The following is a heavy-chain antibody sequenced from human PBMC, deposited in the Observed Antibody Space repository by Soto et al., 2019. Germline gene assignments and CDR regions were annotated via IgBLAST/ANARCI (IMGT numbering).Heavy chain of an antibody. V-gene: IGHV4-4*02. D-gene: IGHD3-9*01. Sequence: SETLSLTCAVSSCSLTSSDWRIWVRLPPGQGLEWIGESYHSGSTNYNPSLKSRVTISVDKSKNQFSLKLSSVTAADTAVYYCARWGRFYDILTGPRSYYYGMDVWGQGTTVT. J-gene: IGHJ6*02. CDR3: ARWGRFYDILTGPRSYYYGMDV. CDR2: SYHSGST. CDR1: SCSLTSSDW.